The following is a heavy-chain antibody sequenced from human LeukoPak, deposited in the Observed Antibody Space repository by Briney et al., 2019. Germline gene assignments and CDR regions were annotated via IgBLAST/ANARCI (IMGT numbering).Heavy chain of an antibody. CDR3: ARFSYYYDSIGYYQIDY. CDR1: GFDFSSYW. CDR2: ISSSINTI. Sequence: GGSLRLSCAASGFDFSSYWMSWVRQAPGKGLEWVSYISSSINTIYYADSVKGRFTISRDNAKNSLYLQMNSLRAEDTAVYYCARFSYYYDSIGYYQIDYWGQGTLVTVSS. D-gene: IGHD3-22*01. J-gene: IGHJ4*02. V-gene: IGHV3-48*04.